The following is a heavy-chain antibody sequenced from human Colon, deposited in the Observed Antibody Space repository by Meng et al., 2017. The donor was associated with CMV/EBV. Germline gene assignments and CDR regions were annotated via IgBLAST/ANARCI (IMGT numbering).Heavy chain of an antibody. CDR2: ISYDGSNK. V-gene: IGHV3-30-3*01. CDR1: GFTFSSYA. Sequence: GGSLSLSCAASGFTFSSYAMHWVRQAPGKGLEWVAVISYDGSNKYYADTVKGRFTISRDNSKNTLYLQMNSLRAEDTAVYYCARDPNDYGDYVFDYWGQGTLVTVSS. J-gene: IGHJ4*02. D-gene: IGHD4-17*01. CDR3: ARDPNDYGDYVFDY.